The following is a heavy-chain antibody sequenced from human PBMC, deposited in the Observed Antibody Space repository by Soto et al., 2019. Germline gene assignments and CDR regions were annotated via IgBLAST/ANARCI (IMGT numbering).Heavy chain of an antibody. CDR3: ARAAAFSYGYWFDP. Sequence: QVQLQESGPGLVKPSETLSLTCTVSGGSISSYYWSWIRQPAGKGLEWIGRIYTSGSTNYNPSLKSRVTMSVDTSKNQFALKLSYVTAADPAVYYCARAAAFSYGYWFDPWGQGTLVTVSS. CDR2: IYTSGST. D-gene: IGHD5-18*01. CDR1: GGSISSYY. J-gene: IGHJ5*02. V-gene: IGHV4-4*07.